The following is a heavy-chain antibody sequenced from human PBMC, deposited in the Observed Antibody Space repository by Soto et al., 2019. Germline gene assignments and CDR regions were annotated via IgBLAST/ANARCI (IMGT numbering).Heavy chain of an antibody. CDR2: ISGSGGST. D-gene: IGHD3-10*01. Sequence: EVQLLESGGGLVQPGGSLSLSCAASGFTFSSYAMSWVRQAPGKGLEWVSAISGSGGSTYYADSVKGRFTISRDNSKNALYLQMNSLRAEDTAVYYGANHLWFGELSNWGQGTLVTVSS. CDR3: ANHLWFGELSN. CDR1: GFTFSSYA. V-gene: IGHV3-23*01. J-gene: IGHJ4*02.